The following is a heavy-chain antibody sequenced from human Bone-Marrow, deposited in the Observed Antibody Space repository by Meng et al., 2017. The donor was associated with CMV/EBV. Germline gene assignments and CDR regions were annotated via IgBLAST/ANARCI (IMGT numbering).Heavy chain of an antibody. CDR3: ARLELRFLERAVHGTTSYYYSGMDV. CDR2: IIPIFGTA. D-gene: IGHD3-3*01. J-gene: IGHJ6*02. Sequence: SVTVSCKASGGTFRRYAIRWVRQAPGQGLGWMGWIIPIFGTANYEQKFQGRVTITTDESTSTAYRELSSLRSEDTAVYYCARLELRFLERAVHGTTSYYYSGMDVWGQGTTVTVSS. V-gene: IGHV1-69*05. CDR1: GGTFRRYA.